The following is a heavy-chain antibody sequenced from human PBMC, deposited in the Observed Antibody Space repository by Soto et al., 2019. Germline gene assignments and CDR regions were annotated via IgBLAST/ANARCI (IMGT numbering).Heavy chain of an antibody. D-gene: IGHD7-27*01. V-gene: IGHV4-31*03. Sequence: QVQLQESGPGLVKPSQTLSLTCSVSGDSIRGGGHYWNWIRQFPGQGLEGIGYVYHSGSTHYNPSLKGRLTISIDTSKNQLSLRLISVTAADTALYYCARDTGLAPTVWGYWGHGTQVTVSS. CDR1: GDSIRGGGHY. J-gene: IGHJ4*03. CDR2: VYHSGST. CDR3: ARDTGLAPTVWGY.